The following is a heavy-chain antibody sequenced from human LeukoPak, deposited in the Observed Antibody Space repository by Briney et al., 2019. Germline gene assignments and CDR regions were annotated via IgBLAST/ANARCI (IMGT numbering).Heavy chain of an antibody. V-gene: IGHV3-23*01. CDR2: ISGSGGST. D-gene: IGHD6-6*01. CDR3: ARVPSGYTSSSPYFDY. CDR1: GFTFSSYA. Sequence: VGSLRLSCAASGFTFSSYAMTWVRQAPGKGLEWVSAISGSGGSTYNADSVKGRFTISRDNSKNTLYLQMNRLRAEDTAVYYCARVPSGYTSSSPYFDYWGQGTLVTVSS. J-gene: IGHJ4*02.